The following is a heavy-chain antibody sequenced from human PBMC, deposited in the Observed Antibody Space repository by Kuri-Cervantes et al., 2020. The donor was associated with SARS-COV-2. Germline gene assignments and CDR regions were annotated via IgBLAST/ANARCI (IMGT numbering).Heavy chain of an antibody. CDR3: ARSGYYYNNWFDP. CDR2: ISSSGSTI. V-gene: IGHV3-11*04. D-gene: IGHD3-22*01. Sequence: LSLTCTISGDSISTYYWSWIRQAPGKGLEWVSYISSSGSTIYYADSVKGRFTISRDNAKNSLYLQMNSLRAEDTAVYYCARSGYYYNNWFDPWGQGTLVTVSS. J-gene: IGHJ5*02. CDR1: GDSISTYY.